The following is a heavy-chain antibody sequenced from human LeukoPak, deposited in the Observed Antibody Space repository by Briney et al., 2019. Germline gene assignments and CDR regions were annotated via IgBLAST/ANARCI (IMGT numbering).Heavy chain of an antibody. V-gene: IGHV3-23*01. CDR3: ATDRDIVATISDY. CDR1: GFTVSSYA. D-gene: IGHD5-12*01. Sequence: GGSLRLSCAASGFTVSSYAMSWVRQAPGKGLERVSAISGSGGSTYYADSVKGRFTISRDNSKNTLYLQMNSLRAEDTAVYYCATDRDIVATISDYWGQGTLVTVSS. J-gene: IGHJ4*02. CDR2: ISGSGGST.